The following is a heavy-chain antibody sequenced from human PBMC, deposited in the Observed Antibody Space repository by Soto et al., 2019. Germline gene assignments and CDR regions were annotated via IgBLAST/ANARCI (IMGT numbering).Heavy chain of an antibody. CDR3: ARRGILTGYPYYYYGMDV. V-gene: IGHV4-59*01. J-gene: IGHJ6*02. CDR2: IYYSGST. CDR1: GGSISSYY. D-gene: IGHD3-9*01. Sequence: PSETLSLTCTVSGGSISSYYWSWIRQPPGKGLEWIGYIYYSGSTNYNPSLKSRVTISVDTSKNQFSLKLSSVTAADTAVYYCARRGILTGYPYYYYGMDVWGQGTTVTVSS.